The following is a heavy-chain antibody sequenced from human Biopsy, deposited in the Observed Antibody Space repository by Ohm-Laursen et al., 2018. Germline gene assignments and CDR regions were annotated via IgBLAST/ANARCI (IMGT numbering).Heavy chain of an antibody. D-gene: IGHD3-10*01. Sequence: SETLSLTCAVYGGSFNGYFWSWIRQPPGKGLEWIGDITQSGSTNYSPSLKSRVTISVDTAKKQFSLKLISVTAADTAVYYCARDYSWDYWGQGILVTVSS. J-gene: IGHJ4*02. CDR3: ARDYSWDY. V-gene: IGHV4-34*01. CDR1: GGSFNGYF. CDR2: ITQSGST.